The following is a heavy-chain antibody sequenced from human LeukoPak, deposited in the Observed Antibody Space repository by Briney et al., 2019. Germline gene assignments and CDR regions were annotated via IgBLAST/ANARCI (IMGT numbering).Heavy chain of an antibody. Sequence: GGSLRLSCAAPGFTFDDYAMHWVRQAPGKGLEWVSGISWNSGSIGYADSVKGRFTISRDNAKNSLYLQMNSLRAEDTALYYCAKLAAAGTLDAFDIWGQGTMVTVSS. V-gene: IGHV3-9*01. CDR3: AKLAAAGTLDAFDI. J-gene: IGHJ3*02. CDR2: ISWNSGSI. CDR1: GFTFDDYA. D-gene: IGHD6-13*01.